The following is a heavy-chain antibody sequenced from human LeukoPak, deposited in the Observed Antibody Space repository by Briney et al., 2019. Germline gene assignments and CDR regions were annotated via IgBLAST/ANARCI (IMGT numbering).Heavy chain of an antibody. CDR2: IYYSGTT. CDR3: ARVEMATRRPYYFDY. J-gene: IGHJ4*02. CDR1: GGSISSYY. V-gene: IGHV4-59*01. D-gene: IGHD5-24*01. Sequence: SETLSLTCTVSGGSISSYYWSWIRQPPGKGLERIGYIYYSGTTNYNPSLKSRVTISVDTSKNQFSLNLSSVTAADTAVYYCARVEMATRRPYYFDYWGQGTLVTVSS.